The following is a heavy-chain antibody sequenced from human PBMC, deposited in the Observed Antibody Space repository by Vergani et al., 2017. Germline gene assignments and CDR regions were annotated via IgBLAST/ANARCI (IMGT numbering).Heavy chain of an antibody. CDR2: IYWDDDK. CDR1: GFSLSTSGVG. D-gene: IGHD3-22*01. CDR3: AHTQLWHYYDSSGYYYRVHDAFDI. V-gene: IGHV2-5*02. Sequence: QITLKESGPTLVKPTQTLPLTCTFSGFSLSTSGVGVGWIRQPPGKALEWLALIYWDDDKRYSPSLKSRLTITKDTSKNQVVLTMTNMYPVDTATYYCAHTQLWHYYDSSGYYYRVHDAFDIWGQGTMVTVSS. J-gene: IGHJ3*02.